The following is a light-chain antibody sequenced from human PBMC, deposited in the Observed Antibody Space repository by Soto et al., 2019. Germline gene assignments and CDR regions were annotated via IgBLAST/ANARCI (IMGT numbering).Light chain of an antibody. J-gene: IGLJ1*01. CDR3: VAWDDRMSGLV. V-gene: IGLV1-47*02. CDR2: SND. CDR1: NAKIGNNF. Sequence: QSVLTQPPSASGTTGQRVTISCSGRNAKIGNNFVCWYQQLPGTAPKLLMYSNDQRPSGVPDRFSGSKSGTSASLAISGLRSEDEADYYCVAWDDRMSGLVFGTGTKITVL.